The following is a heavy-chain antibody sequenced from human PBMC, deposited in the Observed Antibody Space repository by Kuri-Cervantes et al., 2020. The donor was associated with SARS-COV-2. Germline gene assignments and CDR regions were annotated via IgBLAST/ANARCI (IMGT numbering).Heavy chain of an antibody. CDR1: GGSISSSSYY. V-gene: IGHV4-39*01. Sequence: GSLRLSCTVSGGSISSSSYYWGWIRQPPGKGLEWIGSIYYSGSTYYNPSLKSRVTISVDTSKNQFSLKLSSVTAADTAVYYCALAVAGTRALRYWGQGTLVTVSS. J-gene: IGHJ4*02. CDR3: ALAVAGTRALRY. CDR2: IYYSGST. D-gene: IGHD6-19*01.